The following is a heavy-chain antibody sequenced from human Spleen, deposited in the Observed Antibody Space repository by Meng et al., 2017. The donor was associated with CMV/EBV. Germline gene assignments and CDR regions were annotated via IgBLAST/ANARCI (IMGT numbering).Heavy chain of an antibody. V-gene: IGHV4-34*01. D-gene: IGHD5-18*01. CDR3: ARGRRYNFGSPRGEIDF. J-gene: IGHJ4*02. CDR2: INHSGST. Sequence: SETLSLTCAVYGGSFSGYYWSWIRQPPGKGLEWIGEINHSGSTTYNPSLKSRVTIPVDTSKSQFSLKLRSVTAADTTVYYCARGRRYNFGSPRGEIDFWGQGTQVTVSS. CDR1: GGSFSGYY.